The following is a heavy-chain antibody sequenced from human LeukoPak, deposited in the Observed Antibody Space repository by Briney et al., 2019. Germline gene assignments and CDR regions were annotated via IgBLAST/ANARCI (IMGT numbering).Heavy chain of an antibody. CDR2: IYYSGST. D-gene: IGHD3-10*01. CDR3: AREERAPRISPTHFDY. Sequence: SETLSLTCTVSGGSISSYYLSWIRQPPGKGLEWIGYIYYSGSTKYNPSLKSRVPISLDTPNNQLSLELRSVTAADTAVYYCAREERAPRISPTHFDYWGQGTLVTVSS. CDR1: GGSISSYY. V-gene: IGHV4-59*01. J-gene: IGHJ4*02.